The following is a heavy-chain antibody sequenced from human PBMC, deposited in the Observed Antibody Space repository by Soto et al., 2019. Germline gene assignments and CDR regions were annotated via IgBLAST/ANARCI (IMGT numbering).Heavy chain of an antibody. Sequence: QVQLVESGGGVVQPGRSLRLSCTASGFPFSSYGMHWVRQAPGKGLEWVAVIWFDGSNKDYADSVKGRFTISRDNSKNTLYLQMNSLRADDTAVYYCASSINWGRVTLVTVSS. CDR1: GFPFSSYG. CDR2: IWFDGSNK. J-gene: IGHJ4*02. CDR3: ASSIN. V-gene: IGHV3-33*01.